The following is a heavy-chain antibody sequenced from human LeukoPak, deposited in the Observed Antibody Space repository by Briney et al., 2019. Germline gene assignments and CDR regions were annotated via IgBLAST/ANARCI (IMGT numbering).Heavy chain of an antibody. J-gene: IGHJ4*02. V-gene: IGHV3-7*01. CDR1: GFTFDDYG. Sequence: GGSLRLSCAAPGFTFDDYGMSWVRQAPGKGLEWVANIKQDGSEKYYVDSVKGRFTISRDNARNSLYLQMSSLRAEDTAVYYCARGPYYDSSGYYYVPLYFDYWGQGTLVTVSS. D-gene: IGHD3-22*01. CDR3: ARGPYYDSSGYYYVPLYFDY. CDR2: IKQDGSEK.